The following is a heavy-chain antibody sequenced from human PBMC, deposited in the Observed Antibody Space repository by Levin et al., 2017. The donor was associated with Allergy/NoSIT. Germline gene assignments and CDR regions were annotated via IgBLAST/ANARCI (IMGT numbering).Heavy chain of an antibody. CDR3: ARAYSTPGGAYYYGMDV. Sequence: SETLSLTCTVSGGSISSYYWSWIRQPAGKGLEWIGRIYTSGSTNYNPSLKSRVTMSVDTSKNQFSLKLSSVTAADTAVYYCARAYSTPGGAYYYGMDVWGQGTTVTVSS. CDR2: IYTSGST. J-gene: IGHJ6*02. V-gene: IGHV4-4*07. D-gene: IGHD4-11*01. CDR1: GGSISSYY.